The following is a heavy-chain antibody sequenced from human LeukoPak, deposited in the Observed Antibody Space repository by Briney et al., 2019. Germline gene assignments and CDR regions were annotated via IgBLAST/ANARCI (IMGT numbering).Heavy chain of an antibody. Sequence: GGSLRLSCAASGFTFSSYSMTWVRQAPGKGLEWVSTIKKDGSITDYVDSVKGRFTISRDNAKNTVNLQMNSLRTEDTAIYYCAVDTNFCPGDYWGQGTMVTVSS. D-gene: IGHD2/OR15-2a*01. V-gene: IGHV3-7*01. CDR1: GFTFSSYS. CDR3: AVDTNFCPGDY. CDR2: IKKDGSIT. J-gene: IGHJ4*02.